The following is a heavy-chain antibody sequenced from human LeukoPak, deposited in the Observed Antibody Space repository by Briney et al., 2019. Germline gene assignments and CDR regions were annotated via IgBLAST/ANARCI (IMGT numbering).Heavy chain of an antibody. CDR3: ARDVVINYYYGMDV. V-gene: IGHV4-31*11. J-gene: IGHJ6*02. Sequence: SETLSLTCAVYGGSFSGYYWSWIRQHPGKGLEWIGYIYYSGSTYYNPSLKSRVTISVGTSKNQFSLKLSSVTAADTAVYYCARDVVINYYYGMDVWGQGTTVTVSS. D-gene: IGHD3-22*01. CDR1: GGSFSGYY. CDR2: IYYSGST.